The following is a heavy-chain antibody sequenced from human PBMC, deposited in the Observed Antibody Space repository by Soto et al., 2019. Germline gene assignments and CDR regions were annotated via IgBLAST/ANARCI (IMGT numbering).Heavy chain of an antibody. J-gene: IGHJ4*02. Sequence: VQLVQTGAVVKKPGESLKISCQGSGYSFTTYWIGWVRQMPGKGLEWMATIHPGDSNTNYNPSFRGQVTISADRSISTAYLQWRSLRASDTAIYYCATHDWNDENYWGQGTLVTVSS. CDR2: IHPGDSNT. CDR1: GYSFTTYW. V-gene: IGHV5-51*01. D-gene: IGHD1-1*01. CDR3: ATHDWNDENY.